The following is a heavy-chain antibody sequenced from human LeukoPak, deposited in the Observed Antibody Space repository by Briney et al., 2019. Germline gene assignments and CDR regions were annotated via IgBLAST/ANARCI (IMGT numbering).Heavy chain of an antibody. J-gene: IGHJ4*02. CDR2: ISAYNGNT. CDR1: GYTFTSYG. CDR3: ARSVGDILTGYSYYFDY. V-gene: IGHV1-18*01. Sequence: ASVKVSCKASGYTFTSYGISWVRQAPGQGLEWMGWISAYNGNTNYAQKLQGRVTMTTDTSTSTAYMELRSLRSDDTAVYYCARSVGDILTGYSYYFDYWGQGTLVTVSS. D-gene: IGHD3-9*01.